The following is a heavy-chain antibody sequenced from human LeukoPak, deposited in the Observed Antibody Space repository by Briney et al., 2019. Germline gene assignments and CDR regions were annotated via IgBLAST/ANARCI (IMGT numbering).Heavy chain of an antibody. V-gene: IGHV3-23*01. CDR2: ISGSGGST. Sequence: GGSLRLSCTASGFTFSSYAMSWVRQAPGQGLEWVSAISGSGGSTYYADSVKGRFTISRDNSKNTLYLQMNSLRAEDTAVYYCAKDQGRITIFGVVTGLFDYWGQGSLVTVSS. J-gene: IGHJ4*02. CDR1: GFTFSSYA. D-gene: IGHD3-3*01. CDR3: AKDQGRITIFGVVTGLFDY.